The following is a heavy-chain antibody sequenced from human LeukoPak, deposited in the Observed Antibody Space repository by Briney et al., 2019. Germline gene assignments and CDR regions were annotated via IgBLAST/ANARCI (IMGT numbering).Heavy chain of an antibody. Sequence: PSETLSLTCTVSGYSISSGYLWGWIRQPPGKGLEWIGEINHDGSTNYNPSLKSRVTISVDTSKKQFSLKLTSLTAADTAVYYCAIYYNFLRGFDPWGQGTLVTVSS. CDR2: INHDGST. V-gene: IGHV4-38-2*02. J-gene: IGHJ5*02. CDR3: AIYYNFLRGFDP. D-gene: IGHD3-3*01. CDR1: GYSISSGYL.